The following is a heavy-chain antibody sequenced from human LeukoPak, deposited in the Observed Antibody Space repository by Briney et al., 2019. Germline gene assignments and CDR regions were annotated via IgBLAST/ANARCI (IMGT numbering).Heavy chain of an antibody. CDR1: GGSFSGYY. CDR3: ARGGIQGIVVVPAAIDY. J-gene: IGHJ4*02. Sequence: SETLSLTCAVYGGSFSGYYWSWIRQPPGKGLEWIGEINHSGSTNYNPSLKSRVTISVDTSKNQFPLKLSSVTAADTAVYYCARGGIQGIVVVPAAIDYWGQGTLVTVSS. CDR2: INHSGST. D-gene: IGHD2-2*01. V-gene: IGHV4-34*01.